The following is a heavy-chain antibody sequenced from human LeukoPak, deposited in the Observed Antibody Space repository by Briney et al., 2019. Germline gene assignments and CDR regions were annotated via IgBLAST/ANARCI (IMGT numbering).Heavy chain of an antibody. CDR3: YGGPTDY. Sequence: GGSLRLSCAASGFTFSSYWMSWVRQAPGKGLEWVANIKQDGSEKNYLGSVKGRFTICRDNAKNSLYLQMNSLRADDTAVYYCYGGPTDYWGQGTLVTVS. D-gene: IGHD3-16*01. V-gene: IGHV3-7*01. CDR2: IKQDGSEK. CDR1: GFTFSSYW. J-gene: IGHJ4*02.